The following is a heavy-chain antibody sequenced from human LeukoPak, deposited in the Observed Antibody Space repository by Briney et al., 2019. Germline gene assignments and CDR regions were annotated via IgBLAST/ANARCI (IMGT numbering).Heavy chain of an antibody. V-gene: IGHV3-33*01. CDR3: ARDAQRGFDYSNSLEY. J-gene: IGHJ4*02. Sequence: GGSLRLSCAASGFTFSSYGMHWVRQAPGKGLEWVAVIWSDGTNQYYGDSVKGRFTISRDDSGNTVYLQMNSLRPDDTGVYYCARDAQRGFDYSNSLEYWGQGTPVTVST. CDR1: GFTFSSYG. CDR2: IWSDGTNQ. D-gene: IGHD4-11*01.